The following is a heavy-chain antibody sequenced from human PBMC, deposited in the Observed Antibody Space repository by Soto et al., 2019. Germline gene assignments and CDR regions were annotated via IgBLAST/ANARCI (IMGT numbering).Heavy chain of an antibody. CDR3: ARRRVVGATSRWFDP. J-gene: IGHJ5*02. CDR2: IYYSGST. V-gene: IGHV4-59*01. D-gene: IGHD1-26*01. Sequence: KPSETLSLTCTVSGGSISSYYWSWIRQPPGKGLEWIGYIYYSGSTNYNPSLRSRVTISVDTSKNQFSLKLSSVTAADTAVYYCARRRVVGATSRWFDPWGQGTLVTVSS. CDR1: GGSISSYY.